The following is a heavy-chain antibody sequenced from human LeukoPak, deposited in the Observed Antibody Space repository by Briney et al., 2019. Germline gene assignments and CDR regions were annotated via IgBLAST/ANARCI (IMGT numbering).Heavy chain of an antibody. V-gene: IGHV3-23*01. D-gene: IGHD2-15*01. CDR1: GFTFSSYA. J-gene: IGHJ3*02. Sequence: GGSLRLSCAASGFTFSSYAMHWVRQAPGKGLEWVSGISGSGGSTHYADSVKDRFTISRDNSKNTLYLQMNSLRAEDTAVYYCAKETVVVVAATPDAFDIWGQGTMVTVSS. CDR3: AKETVVVVAATPDAFDI. CDR2: ISGSGGST.